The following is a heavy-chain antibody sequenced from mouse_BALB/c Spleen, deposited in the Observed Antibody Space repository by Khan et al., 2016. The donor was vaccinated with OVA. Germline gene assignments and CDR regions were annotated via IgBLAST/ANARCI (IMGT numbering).Heavy chain of an antibody. J-gene: IGHJ4*01. Sequence: EVELVESGGDLVKPGGSLKLSCAASGFTFSSYGMSWVRQTPDKRLEWVAAISSGGSYTYYPDSLKGRFTISRDNAKNTLYLQMSSLKSEDTAMYYLARQPGYYEGSAMDYWGQGTSVTVSS. CDR1: GFTFSSYG. CDR3: ARQPGYYEGSAMDY. CDR2: ISSGGSYT. D-gene: IGHD2-3*01. V-gene: IGHV5-6*01.